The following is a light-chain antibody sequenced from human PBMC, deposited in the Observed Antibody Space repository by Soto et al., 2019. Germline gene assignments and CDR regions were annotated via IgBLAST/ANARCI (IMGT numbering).Light chain of an antibody. CDR3: QTWGTGIVV. Sequence: QSVLTQSPSASASLGASVKLTCTLSSGHSSYAIAWHQQQPEKGPRYLMKLNSDGSHSKGDGIPDRFSGSSSGAERYLTIANLQSDDEADYYCQTWGTGIVVFGGGTKLTVL. J-gene: IGLJ2*01. CDR2: LNSDGSH. CDR1: SGHSSYA. V-gene: IGLV4-69*01.